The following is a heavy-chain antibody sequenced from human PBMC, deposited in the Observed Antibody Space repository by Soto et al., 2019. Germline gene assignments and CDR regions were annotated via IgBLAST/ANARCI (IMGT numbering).Heavy chain of an antibody. D-gene: IGHD3-10*01. V-gene: IGHV3-13*01. CDR2: IGTAGDT. CDR1: GFTFSSYD. CDR3: ARGRDPYGPRFMVRGVPEFDP. J-gene: IGHJ5*02. Sequence: QLGGSLRLSCAASGFTFSSYDMHWVRQATGKGLEWVSAIGTAGDTYYPGSVKGRFTISRENAKNALYLQMNSLRAGDTAVYYCARGRDPYGPRFMVRGVPEFDPWGQGTLVTVSS.